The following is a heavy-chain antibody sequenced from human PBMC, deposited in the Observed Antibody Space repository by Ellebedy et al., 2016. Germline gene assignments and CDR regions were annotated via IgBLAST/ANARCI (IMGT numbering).Heavy chain of an antibody. CDR2: INPNSGGT. J-gene: IGHJ3*02. D-gene: IGHD1-26*01. CDR3: AIAPIVGATIGAFDI. CDR1: GYTFTGYY. Sequence: ASVKVSXXASGYTFTGYYMHWVRQAPGQGLEWMGWINPNSGGTNYAQKFQGRVTMTRDTSISTAYMELSRLRSDDTAVYYCAIAPIVGATIGAFDIWGQGTMVTVSS. V-gene: IGHV1-2*02.